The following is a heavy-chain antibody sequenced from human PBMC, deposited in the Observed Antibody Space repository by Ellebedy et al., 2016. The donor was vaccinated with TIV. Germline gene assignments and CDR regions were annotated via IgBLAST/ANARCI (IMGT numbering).Heavy chain of an antibody. CDR1: GLTLSTYA. V-gene: IGHV3-23*01. CDR2: IGPRSEYT. Sequence: GESLKISCAASGLTLSTYAMAWVRQAPGKGLEWVAAIGPRSEYTIYADSGKGRFTISRDNFKNTRWLQMYSLRAEDTAVYYCAKELVSRDSLSFDYWGLGTLVTVTS. J-gene: IGHJ4*02. D-gene: IGHD3-9*01. CDR3: AKELVSRDSLSFDY.